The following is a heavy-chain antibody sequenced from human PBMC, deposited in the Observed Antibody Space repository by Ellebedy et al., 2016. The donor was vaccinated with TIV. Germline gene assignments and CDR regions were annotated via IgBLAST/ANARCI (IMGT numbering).Heavy chain of an antibody. D-gene: IGHD3-16*01. V-gene: IGHV4-39*07. CDR3: ARGPSALGVWYFDL. CDR1: GGSIGSSHFY. J-gene: IGHJ2*01. Sequence: SETLSLTCSVSGGSIGSSHFYWGWIRQPPGKGLEWIGSIFYSGSTYYNPSLKSRVTISVDTSKNQFSLKLSSVTAADTAVYYCARGPSALGVWYFDLWGRGTLVTVSS. CDR2: IFYSGST.